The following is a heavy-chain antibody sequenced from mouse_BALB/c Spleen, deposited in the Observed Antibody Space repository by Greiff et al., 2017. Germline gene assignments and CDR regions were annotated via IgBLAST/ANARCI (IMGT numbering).Heavy chain of an antibody. V-gene: IGHV5-6-5*01. CDR1: GFTFSSYA. CDR3: ARGQRRGYAMDY. Sequence: EVQVVESGGGLVKPGGSLKLSCAASGFTFSSYAMSWVRQTPEKRLEWVASISSGGSTYYPDSVKGRFTISRDNARNILYLQMSSLRSEDTAMYYCARGQRRGYAMDYWGQGTSVTVSS. D-gene: IGHD2-12*01. CDR2: ISSGGST. J-gene: IGHJ4*01.